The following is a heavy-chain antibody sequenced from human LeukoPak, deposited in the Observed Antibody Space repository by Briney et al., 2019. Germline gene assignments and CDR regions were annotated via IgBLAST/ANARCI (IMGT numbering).Heavy chain of an antibody. Sequence: SETLSLTCIVSGGSISSYYWSWIRQPPGKGLEWIGYIYYSGSTNYNPSLKSRLTISVDTSKNQFSLNLSSVTAADTAVYYCAREHCSSTCYYDYWAREPWSPSPQ. J-gene: IGHJ4*02. CDR1: GGSISSYY. D-gene: IGHD2-2*01. V-gene: IGHV4-59*01. CDR2: IYYSGST. CDR3: AREHCSSTCYYDY.